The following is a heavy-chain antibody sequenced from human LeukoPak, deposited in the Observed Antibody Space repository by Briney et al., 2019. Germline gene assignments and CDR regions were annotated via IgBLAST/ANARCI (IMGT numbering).Heavy chain of an antibody. D-gene: IGHD1-26*01. Sequence: ASVKVSCKASVYTFTSYDINWVRQATGQGLEWMGWVNPNSGHTGFAQKFQGRVSMTSNTSISTAYMEVRSLRSEDTAVYYCALQVGATDYWGQGTLVTVSS. CDR3: ALQVGATDY. CDR2: VNPNSGHT. V-gene: IGHV1-8*01. CDR1: VYTFTSYD. J-gene: IGHJ4*02.